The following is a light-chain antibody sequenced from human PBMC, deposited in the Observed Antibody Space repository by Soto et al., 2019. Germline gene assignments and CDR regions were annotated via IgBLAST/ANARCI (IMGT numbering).Light chain of an antibody. CDR1: SSDVGSYNL. CDR2: EVS. Sequence: QSALTQPASVSGSPGLSITISCTGTSSDVGSYNLVSWYQQHPGKAPKLMIYEVSKRPSGVSNRFSGSKSGNTASLTISGLQAEDEADYYCCSYAGSSTPYVFGTGTKLTVL. CDR3: CSYAGSSTPYV. J-gene: IGLJ1*01. V-gene: IGLV2-23*02.